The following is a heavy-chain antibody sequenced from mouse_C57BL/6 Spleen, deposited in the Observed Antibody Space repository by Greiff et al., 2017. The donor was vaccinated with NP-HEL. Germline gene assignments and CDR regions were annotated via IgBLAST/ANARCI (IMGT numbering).Heavy chain of an antibody. D-gene: IGHD3-1*01. CDR3: ARIGAPWYFDV. V-gene: IGHV1-42*01. Sequence: VQLQQSGPELVKPGASVKISCKASGYSFTGYYMNWVKQSPEKSLEWIGEINPSTGGTTYNQKFKAKATLTVDKSSSTAYMQLKSLTSEDSAVYYCARIGAPWYFDVWGTGTTVTVSS. J-gene: IGHJ1*03. CDR2: INPSTGGT. CDR1: GYSFTGYY.